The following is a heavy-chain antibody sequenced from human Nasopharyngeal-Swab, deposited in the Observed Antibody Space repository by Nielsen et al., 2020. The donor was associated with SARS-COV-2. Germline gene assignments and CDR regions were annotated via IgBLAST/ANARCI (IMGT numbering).Heavy chain of an antibody. CDR3: ARGGSPGNYFYYIDL. V-gene: IGHV3-30*04. J-gene: IGHJ6*03. Sequence: WIRQPPGKGLEWVAVISFDGRRTYYADSVKGRFTISRDNPQNTLYLQMNSLRGEDTALFYCARGGSPGNYFYYIDLWGKGTTVTVSS. D-gene: IGHD3-10*01. CDR2: ISFDGRRT.